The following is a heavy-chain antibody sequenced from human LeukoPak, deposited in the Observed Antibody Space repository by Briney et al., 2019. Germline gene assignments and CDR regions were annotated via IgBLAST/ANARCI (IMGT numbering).Heavy chain of an antibody. Sequence: SVKVSCKASGFTFTSSAVQWVRQARGQRLEWIGWIVVGSGNTNYAQKFQERVTITRDMSTSTAYMELSSLRSEDTAVYYCAAANPYSNYGILYYYYGMDVWGQGTTVTVSS. J-gene: IGHJ6*02. D-gene: IGHD4-11*01. CDR1: GFTFTSSA. CDR2: IVVGSGNT. CDR3: AAANPYSNYGILYYYYGMDV. V-gene: IGHV1-58*01.